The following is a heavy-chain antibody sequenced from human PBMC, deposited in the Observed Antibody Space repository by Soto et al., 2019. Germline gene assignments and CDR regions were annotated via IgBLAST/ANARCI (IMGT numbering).Heavy chain of an antibody. V-gene: IGHV3-23*01. D-gene: IGHD2-15*01. CDR2: IGTSGSNS. J-gene: IGHJ4*02. CDR1: GFTFSGYA. Sequence: GGSLRLSCAASGFTFSGYAMSWVRQAPGKGLEWVSTIGTSGSNSYYPDSVKGRFTISRDNFKNTLYLQMNSLRAEDTAVYYCAKRAVVGAARYFDYWGLGTLVTVSS. CDR3: AKRAVVGAARYFDY.